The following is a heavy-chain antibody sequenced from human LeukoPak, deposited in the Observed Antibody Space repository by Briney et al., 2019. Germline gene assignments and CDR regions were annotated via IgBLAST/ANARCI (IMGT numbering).Heavy chain of an antibody. CDR1: GGSISSYY. Sequence: PSETLSLTCTVSGGSISSYYWSWIRQPPGKGLEWIGYIYYSGSTNHNHSLKSRVTISVDTSKNQFSLNLSSVTAADTAVYYCARGYSYYFFDYWGQGTLVTVSS. V-gene: IGHV4-59*08. J-gene: IGHJ4*02. CDR2: IYYSGST. D-gene: IGHD5-18*01. CDR3: ARGYSYYFFDY.